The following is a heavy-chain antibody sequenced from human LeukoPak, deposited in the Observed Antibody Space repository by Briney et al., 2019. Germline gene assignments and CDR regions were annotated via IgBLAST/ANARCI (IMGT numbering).Heavy chain of an antibody. V-gene: IGHV4-34*01. CDR1: GGSFSGYY. Sequence: SETLSLTCAVYGGSFSGYYWSRIRQPPGKGLEWIGEINHSGSTNYNPSLKSRVTISVDTSKNQFSLKLSSVTAADTAVYYCARATRITIFGVVPRRDDAFDIWGQGTMVTVSS. J-gene: IGHJ3*02. CDR2: INHSGST. D-gene: IGHD3-3*01. CDR3: ARATRITIFGVVPRRDDAFDI.